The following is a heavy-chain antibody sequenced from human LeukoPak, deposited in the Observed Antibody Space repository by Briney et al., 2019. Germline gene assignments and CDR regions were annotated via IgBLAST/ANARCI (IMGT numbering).Heavy chain of an antibody. CDR2: INPSNHRT. CDR1: GYIFTNYY. CDR3: ARGVHVRKYDSNENCFDP. J-gene: IGHJ5*02. Sequence: ASVKVSCKASGYIFTNYYIHWVRQAPGQGLEWMGLINPSNHRTNYAQRFQGRVTMTRDMSTSTVYMELSSLRSEDTAVFYCARGVHVRKYDSNENCFDPRGQGTLVTVSS. V-gene: IGHV1-46*01. D-gene: IGHD3-22*01.